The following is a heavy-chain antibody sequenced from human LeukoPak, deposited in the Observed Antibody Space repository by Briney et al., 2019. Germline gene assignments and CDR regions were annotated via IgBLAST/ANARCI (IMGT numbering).Heavy chain of an antibody. D-gene: IGHD3-22*01. J-gene: IGHJ3*02. Sequence: GGSLRLACAASGFTFSSYGMHWVRQAPGKGLEWVAFIRYDGSNKYYADSVKGRFTISRDNSKNTLYLQMNSLRAEDTAVYYSAKGYPYYDSSAPDAFDIWGQGTMVTVSS. CDR2: IRYDGSNK. V-gene: IGHV3-30*02. CDR3: AKGYPYYDSSAPDAFDI. CDR1: GFTFSSYG.